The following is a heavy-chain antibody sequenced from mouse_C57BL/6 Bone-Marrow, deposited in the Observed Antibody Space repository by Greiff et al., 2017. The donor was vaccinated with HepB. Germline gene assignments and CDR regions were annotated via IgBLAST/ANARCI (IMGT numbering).Heavy chain of an antibody. Sequence: QVQLQQSGAELARPGASVKMSCKASGYTFTSYTMHWVNQRPGQGLEWIGYINTSSGYTKYNQKFKDKATLTADKSSSTAYMQLTSLTSEDSAVYYCASRSRDGWGQGTLVTVSA. CDR2: INTSSGYT. D-gene: IGHD1-1*01. J-gene: IGHJ3*01. CDR1: GYTFTSYT. CDR3: ASRSRDG. V-gene: IGHV1-4*01.